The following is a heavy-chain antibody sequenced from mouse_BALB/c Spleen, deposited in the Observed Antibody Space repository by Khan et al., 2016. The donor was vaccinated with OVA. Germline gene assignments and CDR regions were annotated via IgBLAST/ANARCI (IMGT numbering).Heavy chain of an antibody. CDR1: GYTFTNYG. V-gene: IGHV9-3-1*01. D-gene: IGHD2-10*01. CDR2: INPSTGNP. CDR3: ARPPYFSYVMVY. J-gene: IGHJ4*01. Sequence: QIQFVQSGPELKKPGATVKMSCKASGYTFTNYGLHWVKQGPGQGLKWMGWINPSTGNPTFAQDFKGRVAFSSETSASTAYLQIISLISEDTAAYFCARPPYFSYVMVYWGQGTTVTVSS.